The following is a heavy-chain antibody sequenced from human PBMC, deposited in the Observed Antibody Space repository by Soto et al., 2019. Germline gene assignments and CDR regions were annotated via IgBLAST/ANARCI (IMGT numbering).Heavy chain of an antibody. CDR3: ARDRNYYGSGTNYYYGMDV. J-gene: IGHJ6*02. V-gene: IGHV3-21*01. D-gene: IGHD3-10*01. CDR2: ISSSSSYI. Sequence: EVQLVESGGGLVKPGGSLRLSCAASGFTFSSYSMNWVRQAPGKGLEWVSSISSSSSYIYYADSVKGRFTISRDNAKNSLYLQMNSLRAEDTAVYYCARDRNYYGSGTNYYYGMDVWGQGTTVTVSS. CDR1: GFTFSSYS.